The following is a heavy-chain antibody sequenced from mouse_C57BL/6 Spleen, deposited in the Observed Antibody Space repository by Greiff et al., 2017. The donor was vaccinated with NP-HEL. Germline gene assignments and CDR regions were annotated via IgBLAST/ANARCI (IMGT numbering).Heavy chain of an antibody. CDR3: APMVTEGLAY. CDR1: GYTFTSYW. CDR2: IDPSDSYT. V-gene: IGHV1-50*01. D-gene: IGHD2-2*01. Sequence: QVQLKQPGAELVKPGASVKLSCKATGYTFTSYWMQWVKQRPGQGLVWIGEIDPSDSYTNYNQKFKGKATLTVDTSSSTAYMQLSSLTSEDSAVYYCAPMVTEGLAYWGQGTLVTVSA. J-gene: IGHJ3*01.